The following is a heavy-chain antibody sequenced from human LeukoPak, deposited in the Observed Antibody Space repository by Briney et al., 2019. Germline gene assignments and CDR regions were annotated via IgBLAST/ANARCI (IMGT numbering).Heavy chain of an antibody. CDR1: GFTFSAYA. CDR2: IRGGGTSE. Sequence: GGSLRLSCTASGFTFSAYAMMWVRQAPGKGPEWVSAIRGGGTSEFYADSVKGRFRISRDNSKDTLFLQMNSLRAEDTAVYYCARDPNGDYTGAFDMWGPGTMVTVSS. D-gene: IGHD4-17*01. CDR3: ARDPNGDYTGAFDM. J-gene: IGHJ3*02. V-gene: IGHV3-23*01.